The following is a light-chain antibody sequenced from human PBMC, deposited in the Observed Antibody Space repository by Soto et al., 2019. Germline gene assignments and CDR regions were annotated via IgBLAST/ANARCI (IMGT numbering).Light chain of an antibody. CDR2: GAS. J-gene: IGKJ3*01. CDR3: QQYGGSPFT. CDR1: QSVSSSY. Sequence: EIVLTQSPGTLSLSPGERATLSCRASQSVSSSYLAWYQQRPGQAPRLVIYGASSRATGITDRFSGSGSGTDFTLTISRLEPEDFAVYYCQQYGGSPFTFGPGTKVDTK. V-gene: IGKV3-20*01.